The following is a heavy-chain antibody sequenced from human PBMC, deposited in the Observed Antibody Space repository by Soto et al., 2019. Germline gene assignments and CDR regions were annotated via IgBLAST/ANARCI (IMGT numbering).Heavy chain of an antibody. J-gene: IGHJ5*02. D-gene: IGHD2-15*01. CDR2: IYYSGST. CDR3: ARADYSPNWFDL. V-gene: IGHV4-59*08. CDR1: GGSISSYY. Sequence: SETLSLTCTVSGGSISSYYWSWIRQPPGKGLEWIGYIYYSGSTNYNPSLKSRVTISVDTSKNQFSLKLSSVTAADTAVYYCARADYSPNWFDLWGQGTLVTV.